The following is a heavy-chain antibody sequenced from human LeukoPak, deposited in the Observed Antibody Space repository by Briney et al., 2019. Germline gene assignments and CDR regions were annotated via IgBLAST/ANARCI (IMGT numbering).Heavy chain of an antibody. CDR3: ARDRVGYCSSTSCYTDYYMDV. Sequence: KPSETLSLTCSVSGGSISTYYWSWIRQPPGKGLEWIGYIYYSGRTDYNPSLKSRVTILVDTSRNQFSLKLSSVTAADTAVYYCARDRVGYCSSTSCYTDYYMDVWGKGTTVTVSS. V-gene: IGHV4-59*12. CDR2: IYYSGRT. D-gene: IGHD2-2*02. CDR1: GGSISTYY. J-gene: IGHJ6*03.